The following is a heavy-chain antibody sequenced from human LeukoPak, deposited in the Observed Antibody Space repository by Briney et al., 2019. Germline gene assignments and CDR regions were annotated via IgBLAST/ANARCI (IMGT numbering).Heavy chain of an antibody. CDR3: ARVSSNHDYGDYGYWFDP. V-gene: IGHV4-59*01. Sequence: SETLSLTCTVSGGSISSYYWSWIRQPPGKGLEWIGYIYYSGSTNYNPSLKSRVTISVDTSKNQFSLKLSSVTAADTAVYYCARVSSNHDYGDYGYWFDPWGQGTLVTVSS. J-gene: IGHJ5*02. D-gene: IGHD4-17*01. CDR1: GGSISSYY. CDR2: IYYSGST.